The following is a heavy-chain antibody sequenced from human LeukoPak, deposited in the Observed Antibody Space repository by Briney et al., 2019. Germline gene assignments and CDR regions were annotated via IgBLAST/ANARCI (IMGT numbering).Heavy chain of an antibody. CDR3: VRDGRRYGDSTLFDY. CDR2: MNPNTGNT. V-gene: IGHV1-8*01. CDR1: GYTFTYYD. J-gene: IGHJ4*02. Sequence: GASVKVSCKTSGYTFTYYDINWVRQAPGQGLEWMGWMNPNTGNTGTAQKFQGRVTITADESTSTAYMELSSLRSEDTAVYYCVRDGRRYGDSTLFDYWGQGTLVTVSS. D-gene: IGHD4-17*01.